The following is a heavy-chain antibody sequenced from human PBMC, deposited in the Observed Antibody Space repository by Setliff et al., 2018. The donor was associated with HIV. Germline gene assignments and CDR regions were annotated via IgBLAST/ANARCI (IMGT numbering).Heavy chain of an antibody. CDR1: GYSISSGYY. V-gene: IGHV4-38-2*01. CDR2: IYHSGST. D-gene: IGHD3-22*01. CDR3: ASLNYYDSSGYYPH. J-gene: IGHJ4*02. Sequence: SETLSLTCAVSGYSISSGYYWGWIRQPPGKGLEWIGSIYHSGSTYYNPSLKGRVTISVDTSKNQFSLKLSSVTAADTAVYYCASLNYYDSSGYYPHWGQGTLVTVSS.